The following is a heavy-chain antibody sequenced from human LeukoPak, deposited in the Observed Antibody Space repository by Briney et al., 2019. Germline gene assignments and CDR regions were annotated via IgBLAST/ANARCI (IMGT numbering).Heavy chain of an antibody. CDR2: IYPGDSDT. CDR1: GYSFTSYW. CDR3: ARSGERYYDSSGYYFLY. J-gene: IGHJ4*02. D-gene: IGHD3-22*01. Sequence: GESLKISCKGSGYSFTSYWIGWVRQMPGKGLEWMGIIYPGDSDTRYSPSFQGQVTISADKSISTAYLQWSSLRASDTAMYYCARSGERYYDSSGYYFLYWGQGTLVTVSS. V-gene: IGHV5-51*01.